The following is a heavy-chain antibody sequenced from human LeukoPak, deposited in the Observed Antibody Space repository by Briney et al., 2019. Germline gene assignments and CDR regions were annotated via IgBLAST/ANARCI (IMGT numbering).Heavy chain of an antibody. V-gene: IGHV1-69*05. CDR1: GGTFSSYA. CDR2: IIPIFGTA. D-gene: IGHD2-2*01. CDR3: ARESRNPVESDY. J-gene: IGHJ4*02. Sequence: ASVKVSRKASGGTFSSYAISWVRQAPGQGLEWMGGIIPIFGTANYAQKFQGRVTITTDESTSTAYMELSSLRSEDTAVYYCARESRNPVESDYWGQGTLVTVSS.